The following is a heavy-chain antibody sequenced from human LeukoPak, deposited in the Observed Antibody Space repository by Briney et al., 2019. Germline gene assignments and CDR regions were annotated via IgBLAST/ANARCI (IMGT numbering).Heavy chain of an antibody. CDR1: GYTFTGYY. J-gene: IGHJ4*02. V-gene: IGHV1-2*02. D-gene: IGHD2-15*01. Sequence: ASVKVSCKASGYTFTGYYMHWVRQAPGQGLEWMGWINPNSGGTNYAQKFQGRVTMTRDTSISTAYMELSRLRSDDTAVYYCARAGEDCSGGSCSHFDYWGQGTLVTVSS. CDR2: INPNSGGT. CDR3: ARAGEDCSGGSCSHFDY.